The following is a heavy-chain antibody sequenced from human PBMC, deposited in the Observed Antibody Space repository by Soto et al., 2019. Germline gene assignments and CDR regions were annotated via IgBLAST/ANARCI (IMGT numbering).Heavy chain of an antibody. Sequence: QVQLRESGPGLVKPSQNLSLICAVSGGSISSGGYYWSWVRQHPGKGLEWMGYIYNTGSAYYNPPIKGRITMSVDTSKNQFSLRLTSVTAADPALYYCARERVLRSGWFDPWGPGTPVTVSS. J-gene: IGHJ5*02. V-gene: IGHV4-31*11. CDR1: GGSISSGGYY. CDR3: ARERVLRSGWFDP. D-gene: IGHD1-26*01. CDR2: IYNTGSA.